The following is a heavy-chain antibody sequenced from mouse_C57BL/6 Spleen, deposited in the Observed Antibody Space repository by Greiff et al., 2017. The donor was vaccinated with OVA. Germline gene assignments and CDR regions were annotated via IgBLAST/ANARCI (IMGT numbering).Heavy chain of an antibody. J-gene: IGHJ3*01. V-gene: IGHV1-69*01. CDR1: GYTFTSYW. D-gene: IGHD1-1*01. Sequence: QVQLQQPGAELVMPGASVKLSCKASGYTFTSYWMHWVKQRPGQGLEWIGEIDPSDSYTNYNQKFKGKSTLTVDKSSSTAYMQLSSLTSEDSAVYYCARLLYYGSSSFAYWGQGTLVTVSA. CDR3: ARLLYYGSSSFAY. CDR2: IDPSDSYT.